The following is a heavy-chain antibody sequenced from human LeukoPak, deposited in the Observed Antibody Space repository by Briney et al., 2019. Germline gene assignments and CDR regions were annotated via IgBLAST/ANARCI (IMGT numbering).Heavy chain of an antibody. D-gene: IGHD1/OR15-1a*01. Sequence: SETLSLTCTVSGGSISSYYWSWIRQSPGKGLEWIGYIYYSGSTNYNPSLKSRVTISVDRSKNQFSLKLSSVTAADTAVYYCARGTETAFDIWGQGTMVTVSS. J-gene: IGHJ3*02. CDR2: IYYSGST. V-gene: IGHV4-59*12. CDR3: ARGTETAFDI. CDR1: GGSISSYY.